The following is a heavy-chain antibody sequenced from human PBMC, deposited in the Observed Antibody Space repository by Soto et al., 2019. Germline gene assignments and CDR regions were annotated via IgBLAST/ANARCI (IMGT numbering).Heavy chain of an antibody. CDR1: GFTFDDYA. V-gene: IGHV3-9*01. CDR2: ISWNSGSI. J-gene: IGHJ6*02. D-gene: IGHD4-17*01. CDR3: ARGEAVTTHYYGMDV. Sequence: EVPLVESGGGLVQPGRSLRLSCAASGFTFDDYAMHWVRQAPGKGLEWVSGISWNSGSIGYADSVKGRFTISRDNAKNSLYLQMNSLRAEDTALYYCARGEAVTTHYYGMDVWGQGTTVTVSS.